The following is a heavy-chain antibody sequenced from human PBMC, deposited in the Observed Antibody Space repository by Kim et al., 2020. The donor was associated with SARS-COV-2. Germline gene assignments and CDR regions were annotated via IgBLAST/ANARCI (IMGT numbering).Heavy chain of an antibody. D-gene: IGHD6-19*01. CDR3: ARDPSFSGWYYYYYGMDV. J-gene: IGHJ6*02. CDR2: ISYDGSKK. Sequence: GGSLRLSCAASGFTFSSYGMHWVRQAPGKGLEWVAVISYDGSKKYYADSVKGRFTISRDNSKNTLYLQMNSLRAEDTAVYYCARDPSFSGWYYYYYGMDVWGQGTTVTVSS. CDR1: GFTFSSYG. V-gene: IGHV3-33*05.